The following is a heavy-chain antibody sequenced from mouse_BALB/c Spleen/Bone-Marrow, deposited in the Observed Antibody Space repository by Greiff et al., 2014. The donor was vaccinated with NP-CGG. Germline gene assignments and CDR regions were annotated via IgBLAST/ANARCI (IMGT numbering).Heavy chain of an antibody. CDR3: AREKYGNYYAMGY. CDR1: GFSLTDYG. V-gene: IGHV2-6-7*01. J-gene: IGHJ4*01. D-gene: IGHD2-10*02. Sequence: VKLMESGPGLVAPSQSLSITCTVSGFSLTDYGINWVRQPPGKGLEWLGMIWGDGTTDYNPALRSRLSINKDNSRSQVFLKMNSLQTDDTARYYCAREKYGNYYAMGYWGQGTSVTVSS. CDR2: IWGDGTT.